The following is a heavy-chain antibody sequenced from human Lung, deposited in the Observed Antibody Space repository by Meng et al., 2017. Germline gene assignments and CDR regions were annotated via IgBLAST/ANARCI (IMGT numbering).Heavy chain of an antibody. Sequence: EVQLRESGGGLVQPGGSLRLSCAASGFTFSNYAMSWVRQAPEKGLEWVSATAATDGGTYHAASVRGRFTISRDNSKNTLSLQMNSLRADDTAIYYCARGTRVSCTGVICYPFDFWGQGTLVTVSS. D-gene: IGHD2-8*02. V-gene: IGHV3-23*01. CDR2: TAATDGGT. CDR3: ARGTRVSCTGVICYPFDF. CDR1: GFTFSNYA. J-gene: IGHJ4*02.